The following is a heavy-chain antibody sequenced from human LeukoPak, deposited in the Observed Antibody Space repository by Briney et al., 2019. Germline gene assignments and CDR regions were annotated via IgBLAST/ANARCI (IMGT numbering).Heavy chain of an antibody. Sequence: KPSETLSLTCSVSGGSISSYYWSWIWQPAGKGLEWIGRIYTSGSTNYNPSLKSRVTMSVDTSKNQFSLKLSSVTAADTAVYYCARDRYYYDSSSYRFDYWGRGTLVTVSS. CDR3: ARDRYYYDSSSYRFDY. CDR2: IYTSGST. CDR1: GGSISSYY. D-gene: IGHD3-22*01. V-gene: IGHV4-4*07. J-gene: IGHJ4*02.